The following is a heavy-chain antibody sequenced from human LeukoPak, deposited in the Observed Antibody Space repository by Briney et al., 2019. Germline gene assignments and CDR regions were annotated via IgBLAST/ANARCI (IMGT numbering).Heavy chain of an antibody. Sequence: PGGTLRLSCAASGFTFSSYGMHWVRQAPGKGLEWVAVIWYDGSNKYYADSVKGRFTISRDNSKNTLYLQMNSLRAEDTAVYYCAKGQAARKYYFDYWGQGTLVTVSS. CDR3: AKGQAARKYYFDY. CDR1: GFTFSSYG. CDR2: IWYDGSNK. V-gene: IGHV3-33*06. J-gene: IGHJ4*02.